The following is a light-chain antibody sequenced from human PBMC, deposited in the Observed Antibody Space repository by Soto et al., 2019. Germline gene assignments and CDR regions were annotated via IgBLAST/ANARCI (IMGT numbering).Light chain of an antibody. CDR3: QQYGSSGT. Sequence: EVVMTQSPATLSVSPGERATLSCRASQTVSRNLAWYQQRPGQAPRLLIYDISNRATGVPARFSGSGYGTDFTIHIRRLEPEHFAVYYCQQYGSSGTFGQGTKVDIK. J-gene: IGKJ1*01. CDR1: QTVSRN. V-gene: IGKV3-15*01. CDR2: DIS.